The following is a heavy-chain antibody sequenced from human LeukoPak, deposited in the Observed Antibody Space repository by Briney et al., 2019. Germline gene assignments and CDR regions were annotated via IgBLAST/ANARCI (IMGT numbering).Heavy chain of an antibody. V-gene: IGHV3-21*01. CDR2: ITTSSTYI. CDR1: GFTFSTYI. D-gene: IGHD6-13*01. CDR3: GRSPSGYWDFDY. Sequence: GGSLRLSCAVSGFTFSTYIMNWVRQAPGKGLEWVSSITTSSTYIYYADSVKGRFTISRDNAKNLLFLQMNSLRAEDTAVYYCGRSPSGYWDFDYWGQGTLVTVSS. J-gene: IGHJ4*02.